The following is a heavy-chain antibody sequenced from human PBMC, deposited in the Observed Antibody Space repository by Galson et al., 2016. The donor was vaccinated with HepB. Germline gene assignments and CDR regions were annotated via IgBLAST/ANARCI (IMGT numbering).Heavy chain of an antibody. Sequence: SLRLSCAASGFTFSNAWMNWVRQAPGKGLEWVGRIKRKTDGGATYYAAPVKGRFIISRDDSKDTLYLQMNSLKTEDTALYYCTTADISHWYGRDMVVWGQGTTVTVSS. J-gene: IGHJ6*02. CDR2: IKRKTDGGAT. CDR3: TTADISHWYGRDMVV. V-gene: IGHV3-15*07. CDR1: GFTFSNAW. D-gene: IGHD6-19*01.